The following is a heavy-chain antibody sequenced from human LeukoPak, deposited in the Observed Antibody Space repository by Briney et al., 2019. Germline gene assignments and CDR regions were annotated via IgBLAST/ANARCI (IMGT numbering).Heavy chain of an antibody. J-gene: IGHJ4*02. CDR1: GASISSSDDY. Sequence: PSETLSLTCTVSGASISSSDDYGGWIRQAPGKGLEWIGSIFYGGSAHYNPSLNSRATIFVDTSKDQFSLKLSSVTAADAGMSSCARQFATASADTRGYFDFWGQGTVVTVSS. D-gene: IGHD2-2*01. CDR2: IFYGGSA. V-gene: IGHV4-39*01. CDR3: ARQFATASADTRGYFDF.